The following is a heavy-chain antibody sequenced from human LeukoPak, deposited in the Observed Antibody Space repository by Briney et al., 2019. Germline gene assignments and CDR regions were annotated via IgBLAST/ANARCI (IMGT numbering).Heavy chain of an antibody. CDR1: GFTFSIYW. Sequence: PGGSLGLSCAASGFTFSIYWMHWVRQAPGKGLVWVSRISSDGSNTVYADFVKGRFTISRDNAKKTLYLQMNSLRAEDTAVYYCATAIATSGGYWGQGTLVTVSS. J-gene: IGHJ4*02. V-gene: IGHV3-74*01. D-gene: IGHD6-13*01. CDR2: ISSDGSNT. CDR3: ATAIATSGGY.